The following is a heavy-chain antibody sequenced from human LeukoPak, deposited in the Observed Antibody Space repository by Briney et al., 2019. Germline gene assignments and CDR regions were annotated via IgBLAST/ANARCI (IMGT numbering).Heavy chain of an antibody. Sequence: QPGRSLRLSCAASGFTFDDYAMHWVRQAPGKGLEWVSGISWNSGSIGYADSVKGRFTISRDNAKNSLYLQMNSLRAEDTALYYCAKGIYSYGSPFDYWAREPWSPSPQ. V-gene: IGHV3-9*01. J-gene: IGHJ4*02. CDR3: AKGIYSYGSPFDY. CDR2: ISWNSGSI. CDR1: GFTFDDYA. D-gene: IGHD5-18*01.